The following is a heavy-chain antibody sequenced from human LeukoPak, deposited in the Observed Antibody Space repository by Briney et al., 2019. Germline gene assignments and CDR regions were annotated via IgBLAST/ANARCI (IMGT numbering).Heavy chain of an antibody. D-gene: IGHD4-17*01. J-gene: IGHJ3*02. V-gene: IGHV4-34*01. Sequence: SETLSLTCAVYGGSFSGYYWSWIRQPPGKGLEWIGEINHSGSTNYNPSLKSRVTISVDTSKNQFSLKLSSVTAADTAVYYCAPRDYGDPGGAFDIWGQGTMVTVSS. CDR1: GGSFSGYY. CDR3: APRDYGDPGGAFDI. CDR2: INHSGST.